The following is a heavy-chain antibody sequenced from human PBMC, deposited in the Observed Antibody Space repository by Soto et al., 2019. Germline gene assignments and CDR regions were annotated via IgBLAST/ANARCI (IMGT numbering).Heavy chain of an antibody. D-gene: IGHD3-3*01. Sequence: GASVKVSCKASGGTFSSYAISWVRQAPGQGLEWMGGIIPIFGTANYAQKFQGRVTITADESTSTAYMELSSLRSEDTAVYYCARSNFWSGYWDGDYSYGMDVWGQGTTVTVSS. CDR3: ARSNFWSGYWDGDYSYGMDV. V-gene: IGHV1-69*13. CDR1: GGTFSSYA. J-gene: IGHJ6*02. CDR2: IIPIFGTA.